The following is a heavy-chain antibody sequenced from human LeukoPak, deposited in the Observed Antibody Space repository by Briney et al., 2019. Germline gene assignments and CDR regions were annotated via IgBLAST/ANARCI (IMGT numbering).Heavy chain of an antibody. Sequence: GGSLRLSCAASGFTFSSYSMNWVRQAPGKGLEWVSSISSSSSYIYYAGSVMGRFTISRDNAKNSLYLQMNSLRAEDTAVYYCASPTVTTSLDYWGQGTLVTVSS. J-gene: IGHJ4*02. CDR1: GFTFSSYS. V-gene: IGHV3-21*01. CDR3: ASPTVTTSLDY. D-gene: IGHD4-17*01. CDR2: ISSSSSYI.